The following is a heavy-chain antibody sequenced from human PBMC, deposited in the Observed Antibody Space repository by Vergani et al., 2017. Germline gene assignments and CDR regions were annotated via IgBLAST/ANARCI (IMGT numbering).Heavy chain of an antibody. J-gene: IGHJ4*02. CDR3: ARGRWQWQDY. CDR1: GFTFSSYS. CDR2: ISSSSSYI. V-gene: IGHV3-21*01. Sequence: EVQLVESGGGLVKPGGSLRLSCAASGFTFSSYSMNWVRQAPGKGLEWVSSISSSSSYIYYADSVKGRFTSARDNAKNSLYLQMNSLRAEDTAVYYCARGRWQWQDYWGQGTLVTVSS. D-gene: IGHD6-19*01.